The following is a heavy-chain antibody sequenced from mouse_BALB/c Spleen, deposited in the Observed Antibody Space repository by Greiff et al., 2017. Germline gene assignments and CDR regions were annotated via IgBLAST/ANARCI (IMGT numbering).Heavy chain of an antibody. CDR3: TTGKDAMDY. CDR2: INPSNGGT. Sequence: VQLQQPGAELVKPGASVKLSCKASGYTFTSYYMYWVKQRPGQGLEWIGGINPSNGGTNFNAKFKSKATLTVDKSSSTAYMQLSSLTSEDSAVYYCTTGKDAMDYWGQGTSVTVSS. CDR1: GYTFTSYY. D-gene: IGHD4-1*01. J-gene: IGHJ4*01. V-gene: IGHV1S81*02.